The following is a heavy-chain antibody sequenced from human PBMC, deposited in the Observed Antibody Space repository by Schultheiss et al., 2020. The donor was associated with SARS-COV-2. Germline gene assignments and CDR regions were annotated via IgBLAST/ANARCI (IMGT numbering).Heavy chain of an antibody. D-gene: IGHD1-26*01. V-gene: IGHV1-69*05. CDR2: IIPIFGTA. CDR3: AREVYSTGKYFDN. Sequence: SVKVSCKASGGTFSSYAISWVRQAPGQGLEWMGGIIPIFGTANYAQKFQGRVTMTRDTSTSTVYMELSSQRSEDTAVYYCAREVYSTGKYFDNWGQGTLVTVSS. J-gene: IGHJ4*02. CDR1: GGTFSSYA.